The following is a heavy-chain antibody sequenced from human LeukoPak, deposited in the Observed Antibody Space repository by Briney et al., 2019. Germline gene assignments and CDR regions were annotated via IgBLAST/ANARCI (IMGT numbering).Heavy chain of an antibody. CDR1: GYTFTGYY. V-gene: IGHV1-2*02. J-gene: IGHJ6*03. D-gene: IGHD6-19*01. CDR3: ARDLYQWLPSTRPRDYYYYMDV. Sequence: ASVKVSCKASGYTFTGYYIHWVRQAPGQGLEYMGWINPNSGGTNYAQKFQGRVTMTRDTSISTAYMELSRLRSDDTAVYYCARDLYQWLPSTRPRDYYYYMDVWGEGTTLTVSS. CDR2: INPNSGGT.